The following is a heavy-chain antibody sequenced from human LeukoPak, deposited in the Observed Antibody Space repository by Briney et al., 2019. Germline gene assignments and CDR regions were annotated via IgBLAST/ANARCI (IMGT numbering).Heavy chain of an antibody. CDR1: GYTFTSYA. D-gene: IGHD3-22*01. V-gene: IGHV1-3*01. Sequence: ASVKVSCKASGYTFTSYAMHWVRQAPGQRLEWMGWINAGNGNTKYSQKFQGRVTITRDTSASTAYMELSSLRSEDTAVYYCAKSIAVVRQYYFDYWGQGTLVTVSS. CDR2: INAGNGNT. J-gene: IGHJ4*02. CDR3: AKSIAVVRQYYFDY.